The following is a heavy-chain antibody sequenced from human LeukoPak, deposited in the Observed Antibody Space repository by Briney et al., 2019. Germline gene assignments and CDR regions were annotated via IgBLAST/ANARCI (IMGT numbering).Heavy chain of an antibody. CDR2: IYHSGST. V-gene: IGHV4-39*07. Sequence: SETLSLTCTVSGGSIRTSSYYWGWIRQPPGKGLEWIGSIYHSGSTYYNPSLKSRVTISVDTSKNQFSLKLSSVTAADTAVYYCARAGITMIVQDPFDYWGQGTLVTVSS. J-gene: IGHJ4*02. D-gene: IGHD3-22*01. CDR3: ARAGITMIVQDPFDY. CDR1: GGSIRTSSYY.